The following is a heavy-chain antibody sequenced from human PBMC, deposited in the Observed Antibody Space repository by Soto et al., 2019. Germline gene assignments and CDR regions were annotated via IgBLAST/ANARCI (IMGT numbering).Heavy chain of an antibody. J-gene: IGHJ3*02. CDR1: GYPVTAYY. CDR2: INPATGAA. CDR3: ARGGGVGVAGSAGFDM. D-gene: IGHD3-3*01. V-gene: IGHV1-2*02. Sequence: QLHLVQSGAVVKKPGASVTVSCSASGYPVTAYYMHWVRQAPGRGLEWMGGINPATGAAKYTQTFHGMATRVRDTSTSTVFMDLMGLSSEDPAVFYWARGGGVGVAGSAGFDMWGQGTVVTVSS.